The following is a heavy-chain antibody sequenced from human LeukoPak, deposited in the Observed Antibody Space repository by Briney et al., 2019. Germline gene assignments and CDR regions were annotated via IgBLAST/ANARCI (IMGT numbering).Heavy chain of an antibody. CDR3: ARARWELPNYFDY. J-gene: IGHJ4*02. CDR2: IYYSGST. CDR1: GGSISSYY. V-gene: IGHV4-59*01. Sequence: PSETLSLTCTVSGGSISSYYWSWIRQPPGKGLEWIGYIYYSGSTNYNPSLKSRVTISVDTSKNQFSLKLSSVTAADTAVYYCARARWELPNYFDYWGQGTLVTVSS. D-gene: IGHD1-26*01.